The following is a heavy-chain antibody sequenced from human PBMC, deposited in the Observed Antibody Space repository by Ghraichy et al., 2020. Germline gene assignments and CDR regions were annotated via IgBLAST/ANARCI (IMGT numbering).Heavy chain of an antibody. J-gene: IGHJ4*02. CDR2: IIPIFGTA. D-gene: IGHD3-22*01. CDR3: ARDYPYYDSSGYYPKYFDY. Sequence: SVKVSCKASGGTFSSYAISWVRQAPGQGLEWMGGIIPIFGTANYAQKFQGRVTITADESTSTAYMELSSLRSEDTAVYYCARDYPYYDSSGYYPKYFDYWGQGTLVTVSS. CDR1: GGTFSSYA. V-gene: IGHV1-69*13.